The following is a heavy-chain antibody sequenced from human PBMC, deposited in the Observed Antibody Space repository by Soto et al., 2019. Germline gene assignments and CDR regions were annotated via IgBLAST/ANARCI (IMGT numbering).Heavy chain of an antibody. V-gene: IGHV3-23*01. CDR3: AKMSGNSRGYYYYGMDV. D-gene: IGHD6-13*01. J-gene: IGHJ6*02. CDR2: ISGSGGST. Sequence: PGWSLRLSCAASGFTFSSYAMSWVRQAPGKGLEWVSAISGSGGSTYYADSVKGRFTISRDNSKNTLYLQMNSLRAEDTAVYYCAKMSGNSRGYYYYGMDVWGQGTTVTVSS. CDR1: GFTFSSYA.